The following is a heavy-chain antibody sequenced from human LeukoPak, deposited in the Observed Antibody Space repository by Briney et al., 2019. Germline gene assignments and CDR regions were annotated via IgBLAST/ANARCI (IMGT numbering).Heavy chain of an antibody. CDR3: AKDRGSGWGIDY. CDR2: ISGSGGST. V-gene: IGHV3-23*01. D-gene: IGHD6-19*01. J-gene: IGHJ4*02. Sequence: GGSLRLSCAASGSTFSSYAMSWVRQAPGKGLEWASTISGSGGSTNYADSAKGRFTISRDNSKNTLHLQMNSLRAEDTAVYHCAKDRGSGWGIDYWGQGTLVTVSS. CDR1: GSTFSSYA.